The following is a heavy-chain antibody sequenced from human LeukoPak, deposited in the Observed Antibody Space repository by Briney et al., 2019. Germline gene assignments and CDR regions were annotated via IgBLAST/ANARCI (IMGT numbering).Heavy chain of an antibody. CDR2: ISSSSSYI. CDR1: GFTFSSYS. J-gene: IGHJ6*03. CDR3: ARGREYYGSGSYYNQHYYYYMDV. Sequence: PGGSLRLSCAASGFTFSSYSMNWVRQAPGKGLEWVSSISSSSSYIYYADSVKGRFTISRDNAKNSLYLTMNSLRAEDTAVYYCARGREYYGSGSYYNQHYYYYMDVWGKGTTVTVSS. D-gene: IGHD3-10*01. V-gene: IGHV3-21*01.